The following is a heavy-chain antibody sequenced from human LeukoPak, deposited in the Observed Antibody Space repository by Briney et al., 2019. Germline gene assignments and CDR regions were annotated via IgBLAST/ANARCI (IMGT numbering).Heavy chain of an antibody. Sequence: GASVKVSCKASGYTFTTYGISWVRQAPGQGLEWMGWISPYNGNTNYAQKFQGRVTITADESTSTAYMELSSLRSEDTAVYYCARALRYYSDSSGYAFDYWGQGTLVTVSS. CDR3: ARALRYYSDSSGYAFDY. D-gene: IGHD3-22*01. J-gene: IGHJ4*02. V-gene: IGHV1-18*01. CDR1: GYTFTTYG. CDR2: ISPYNGNT.